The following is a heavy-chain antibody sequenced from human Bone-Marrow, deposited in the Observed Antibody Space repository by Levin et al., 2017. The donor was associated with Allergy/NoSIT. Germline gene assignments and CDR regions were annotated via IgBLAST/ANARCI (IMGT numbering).Heavy chain of an antibody. Sequence: GGSLRLSCAASGFTFSSYWMSWVRQAPGKGLEWVANIKQDGSEKYYVDSVKGRFTISRDNAKNSLYLQMNSLRAEDTAVYYCAGCITMIVVVITTYYYYGMDVWGQGTTVTVSS. CDR2: IKQDGSEK. D-gene: IGHD3-22*01. CDR1: GFTFSSYW. CDR3: AGCITMIVVVITTYYYYGMDV. V-gene: IGHV3-7*01. J-gene: IGHJ6*02.